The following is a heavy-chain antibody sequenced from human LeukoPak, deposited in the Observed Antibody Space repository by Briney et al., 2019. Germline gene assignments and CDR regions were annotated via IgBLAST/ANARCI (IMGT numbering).Heavy chain of an antibody. J-gene: IGHJ6*02. CDR1: GYTFTSYD. CDR3: ARDAVTSVYEPSGMDV. Sequence: ASVKVSCKASGYTFTSYDINWVRQATGQGLEWMGWMNPNSGNTGYAQKFQGRVTMTRNTSISTAYMELSSLRSEDTAVYYCARDAVTSVYEPSGMDVWGQGTTVTVSS. D-gene: IGHD5/OR15-5a*01. V-gene: IGHV1-8*02. CDR2: MNPNSGNT.